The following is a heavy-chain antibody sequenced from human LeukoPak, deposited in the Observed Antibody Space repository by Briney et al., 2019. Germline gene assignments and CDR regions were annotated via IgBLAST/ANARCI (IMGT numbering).Heavy chain of an antibody. V-gene: IGHV1-2*02. CDR3: ARDRSGGSASVYH. CDR2: INPYSGGT. D-gene: IGHD6-13*01. Sequence: ASVKVSCKASGYTFTGYYIHWVRQTPGQGLEWMGWINPYSGGTNYAQKFQDRVTMTRDTSISTAYMELSRLRSDDSAMYYCARDRSGGSASVYHWGQGTLVTVSS. J-gene: IGHJ5*02. CDR1: GYTFTGYY.